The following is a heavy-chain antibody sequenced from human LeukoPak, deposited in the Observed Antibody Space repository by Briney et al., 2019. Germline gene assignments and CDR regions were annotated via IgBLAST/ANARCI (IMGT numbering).Heavy chain of an antibody. CDR1: GYTFTNYG. Sequence: GASVKVSCKASGYTFTNYGISWVRQAPGQGLEWMGWISAYNGNTNYAQKLQGGVTMTTDTSTSTAYMELRSLRSDDTAVFYCARAPYYYDSSGYYYPFDYWGQGTLVTVSS. V-gene: IGHV1-18*01. CDR3: ARAPYYYDSSGYYYPFDY. J-gene: IGHJ4*02. D-gene: IGHD3-22*01. CDR2: ISAYNGNT.